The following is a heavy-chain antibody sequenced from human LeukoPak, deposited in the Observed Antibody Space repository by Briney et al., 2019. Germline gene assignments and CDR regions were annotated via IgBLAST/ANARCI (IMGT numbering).Heavy chain of an antibody. J-gene: IGHJ4*02. CDR2: ISYDGSNK. Sequence: GRSLRLSCAASGFTFSSYGMHWVRQAPGKGLEWVAVISYDGSNKYYADSVKGRFTISRDNSKNTLYLQMNSLRAEDTAVYYCAKFENYYDSSGYDFDYWGQGTLVTVSS. V-gene: IGHV3-30*18. CDR1: GFTFSSYG. CDR3: AKFENYYDSSGYDFDY. D-gene: IGHD3-22*01.